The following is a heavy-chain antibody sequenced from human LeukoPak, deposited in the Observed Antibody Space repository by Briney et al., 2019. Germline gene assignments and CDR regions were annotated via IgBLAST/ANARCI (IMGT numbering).Heavy chain of an antibody. Sequence: GASVKVSCKASGGTFSSYAISWVRQAPGQGLEWMGGIIPIFGTANYAQKFQGRVTITADESTSTAYMELSSLRSEDTAVYYCASGDDFWSGYPTWYLDLWGRGTLVTVSS. CDR1: GGTFSSYA. J-gene: IGHJ2*01. CDR3: ASGDDFWSGYPTWYLDL. V-gene: IGHV1-69*13. CDR2: IIPIFGTA. D-gene: IGHD3-3*01.